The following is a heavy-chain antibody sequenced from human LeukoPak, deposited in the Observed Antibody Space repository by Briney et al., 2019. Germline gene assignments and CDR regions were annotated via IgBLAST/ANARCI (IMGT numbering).Heavy chain of an antibody. CDR3: ARDSLSGSWDY. Sequence: SETLSLTCTVSGYSISSGYYWGWIRQPPGKGLEWIGSIYHSGSTYYNPSLKSRVTISVDTSKNQFSLKLSSVTAADTAVYYCARDSLSGSWDYWGQGTLVTVSP. J-gene: IGHJ4*02. CDR2: IYHSGST. D-gene: IGHD1-26*01. V-gene: IGHV4-38-2*02. CDR1: GYSISSGYY.